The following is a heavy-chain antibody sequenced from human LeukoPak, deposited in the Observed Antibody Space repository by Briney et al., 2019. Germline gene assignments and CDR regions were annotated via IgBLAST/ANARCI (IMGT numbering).Heavy chain of an antibody. D-gene: IGHD6-13*01. CDR1: GGSFSGYY. Sequence: SETLSLTCAVYGGSFSGYYWSWIRQPPGKGLEWIGEINHSGSTNYNPSLKSRVTISVDTSKNQFSLKLSSVTAADTAVYYCAREAAAGSADYWGQGTLVTVSS. J-gene: IGHJ4*02. CDR3: AREAAAGSADY. V-gene: IGHV4-34*01. CDR2: INHSGST.